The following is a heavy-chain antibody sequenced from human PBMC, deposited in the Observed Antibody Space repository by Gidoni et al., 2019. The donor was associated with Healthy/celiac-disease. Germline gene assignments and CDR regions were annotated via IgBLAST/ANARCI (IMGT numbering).Heavy chain of an antibody. CDR1: GGTFSSYA. V-gene: IGHV1-69*01. CDR2: IIPIFGTE. J-gene: IGHJ4*02. D-gene: IGHD2-15*01. CDR3: ATPGYCRGGSCYGGGGY. Sequence: QVQLVQSGAEVKKPGSSVKVSCKASGGTFSSYAISWVRQAPGQGLEWMGGIIPIFGTENYAQKFQGRVTITADESTRTAYMELSSRRSEDTAVYYWATPGYCRGGSCYGGGGYWGQGTLVTVSS.